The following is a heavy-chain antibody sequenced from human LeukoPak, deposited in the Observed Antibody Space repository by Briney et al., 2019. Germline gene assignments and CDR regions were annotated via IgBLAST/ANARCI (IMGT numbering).Heavy chain of an antibody. Sequence: GGPLRLSCAASGFTFSRYAMYWVRQTPGKGLEWVAVISYDVINKYYADSVKGRFTISRDNSKNTLYLQMNSLRADDTAVYYCATGIGYDAFDIWGQGTMVTVS. CDR1: GFTFSRYA. D-gene: IGHD1-1*01. CDR3: ATGIGYDAFDI. CDR2: ISYDVINK. J-gene: IGHJ3*02. V-gene: IGHV3-30-3*01.